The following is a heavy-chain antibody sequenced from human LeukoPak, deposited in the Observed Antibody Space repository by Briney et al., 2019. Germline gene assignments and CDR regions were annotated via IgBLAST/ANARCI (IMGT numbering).Heavy chain of an antibody. Sequence: GGSLRLSCAASGFTFSSYGMHWVRQAPGKGLEWVAVIWYDGSNKYYADSVKGRFTISRDNSKNTLYLRMNSLRAEDTAVYYCARSSTNYYYGMDVWGQGTTVTVSS. CDR2: IWYDGSNK. CDR1: GFTFSSYG. J-gene: IGHJ6*02. CDR3: ARSSTNYYYGMDV. V-gene: IGHV3-33*01. D-gene: IGHD2-2*01.